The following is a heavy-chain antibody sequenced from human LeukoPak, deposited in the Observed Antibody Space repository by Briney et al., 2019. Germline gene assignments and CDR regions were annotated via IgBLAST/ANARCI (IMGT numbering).Heavy chain of an antibody. V-gene: IGHV4-34*01. CDR1: GGSFSGYY. D-gene: IGHD3-22*01. CDR3: ARGRQDVTMIVVVMTAVSYYLDV. Sequence: WETLSLTCAVYGGSFSGYYWTWIRQTPEKGLEWSGQMNPSGSTNYNPSLKSRVTISVDTSKNQFSLELSSVTAADTAVYYCARGRQDVTMIVVVMTAVSYYLDVWGKGTTVTVS. J-gene: IGHJ6*03. CDR2: MNPSGST.